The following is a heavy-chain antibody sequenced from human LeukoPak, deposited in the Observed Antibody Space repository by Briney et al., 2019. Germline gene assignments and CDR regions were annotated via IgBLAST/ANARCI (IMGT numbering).Heavy chain of an antibody. CDR1: GGTFSTYA. V-gene: IGHV1-69*13. CDR3: ARDDGRYFDRLGHDAFDI. Sequence: SVKVSCKASGGTFSTYAISWVRQAPGQGLEWMGGIIPIFGTSNYAQNFQGRVTITADESTSTAYMELSSLRSEDTAVYYCARDDGRYFDRLGHDAFDIWGQGTLVTVSS. J-gene: IGHJ3*02. D-gene: IGHD3-9*01. CDR2: IIPIFGTS.